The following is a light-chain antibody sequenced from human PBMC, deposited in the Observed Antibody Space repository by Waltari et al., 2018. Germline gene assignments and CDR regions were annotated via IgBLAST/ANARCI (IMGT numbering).Light chain of an antibody. CDR2: GAS. V-gene: IGKV3-20*01. Sequence: EIVLTQSPGTLSLSPGERATLSCRASQSVSSSYLAWYQQKPGQAPRLLIYGASSRATGIPDRFSGSGSRTDFTLTISRLEPEDFAVYYCQQYGSSLMYTFGQGTKLEI. J-gene: IGKJ2*01. CDR1: QSVSSSY. CDR3: QQYGSSLMYT.